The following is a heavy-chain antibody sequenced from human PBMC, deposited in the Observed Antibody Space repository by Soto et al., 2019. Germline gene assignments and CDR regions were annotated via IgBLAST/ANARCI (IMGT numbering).Heavy chain of an antibody. CDR1: GYTFTSYA. CDR3: ARYFRYYYHSSGPVY. D-gene: IGHD3-22*01. CDR2: INAGNGNT. Sequence: ASVKVSCKASGYTFTSYAMHWVRRAPGQRLEWMGWINAGNGNTKYSQKFQGRVTITRDTSASTAYMELSSLRSEDTAVYYCARYFRYYYHSSGPVYWGQGTLVTVSS. V-gene: IGHV1-3*01. J-gene: IGHJ4*02.